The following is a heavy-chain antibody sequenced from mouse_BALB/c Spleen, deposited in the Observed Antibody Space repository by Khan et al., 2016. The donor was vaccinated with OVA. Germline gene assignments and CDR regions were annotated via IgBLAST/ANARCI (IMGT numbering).Heavy chain of an antibody. CDR1: GYTFTTYT. Sequence: QVHVKQSGAELARPGASVKMSCKASGYTFTTYTMHWVKQRPGQGLEWIGYINPSNGYTNYNQKFKDKSTLTADKSSSTAYMQLSSLTSDYSAVYFCAREGAYYRADGRVSYWGQETLVTGSA. CDR3: AREGAYYRADGRVSY. CDR2: INPSNGYT. D-gene: IGHD2-14*01. V-gene: IGHV1-4*01. J-gene: IGHJ3*01.